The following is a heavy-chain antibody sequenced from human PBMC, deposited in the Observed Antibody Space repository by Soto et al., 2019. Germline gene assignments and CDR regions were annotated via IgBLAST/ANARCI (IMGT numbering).Heavy chain of an antibody. CDR3: VRDIR. CDR2: INSDGTTT. Sequence: EVQLVESGRGLVQPGGSLRLSCAASGFTFNNFWMYWVRQTPEKGLVWVSGINSDGTTTIYADSVKGRFTISRDNAKNTLYLQMNSLTVEDTAIYYCVRDIRWGQGTLVTLSS. J-gene: IGHJ4*02. V-gene: IGHV3-74*01. CDR1: GFTFNNFW.